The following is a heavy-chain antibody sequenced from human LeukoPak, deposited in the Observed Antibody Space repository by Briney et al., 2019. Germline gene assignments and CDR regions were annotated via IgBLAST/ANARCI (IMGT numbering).Heavy chain of an antibody. D-gene: IGHD2-8*01. Sequence: GGSLRLSCAASGFTFSKYWMHWVRQAPGKGLVWVSRINSDGSRTTYADSVKGRFTVSRDSAKNTLYLQMNSLRAEDTAVYYCARDVNGPSSPWPYYFDYWGQGTLVTVSS. CDR2: INSDGSRT. CDR1: GFTFSKYW. V-gene: IGHV3-74*01. CDR3: ARDVNGPSSPWPYYFDY. J-gene: IGHJ4*02.